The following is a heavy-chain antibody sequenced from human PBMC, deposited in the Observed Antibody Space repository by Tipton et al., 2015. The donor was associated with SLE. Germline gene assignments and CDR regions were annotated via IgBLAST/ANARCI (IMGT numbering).Heavy chain of an antibody. J-gene: IGHJ1*01. V-gene: IGHV4-4*02. CDR2: IYHSGST. CDR1: GGSISSSNW. CDR3: ARELLWFGESSGYFQH. D-gene: IGHD3-10*01. Sequence: TLSLTCAVSGGSISSSNWWSWVRQPPGKGLEWIGEIYHSGSTNYNPSLKSRVTISVDTSKNQFSLKLSSVTAADTAVYYCARELLWFGESSGYFQHWGQGTLVTVSS.